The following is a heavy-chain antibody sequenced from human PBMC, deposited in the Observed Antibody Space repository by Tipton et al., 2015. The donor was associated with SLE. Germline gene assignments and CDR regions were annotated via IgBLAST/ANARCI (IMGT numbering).Heavy chain of an antibody. CDR3: ARDSDQWLGIDY. V-gene: IGHV4-61*02. J-gene: IGHJ4*02. D-gene: IGHD6-19*01. CDR1: GGSISSGSYY. Sequence: LRLSCTVSGGSISSGSYYWSWIRQPAGKGLDWICRMYISGSTNYNPSLKCQVTISVDTSKNQFSLKLSSVTAADTAMHYCARDSDQWLGIDYWGQGTLVTVSS. CDR2: MYISGST.